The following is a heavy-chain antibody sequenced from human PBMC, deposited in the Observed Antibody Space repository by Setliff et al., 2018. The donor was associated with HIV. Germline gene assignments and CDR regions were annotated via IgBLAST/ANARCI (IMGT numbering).Heavy chain of an antibody. CDR1: GDSISSGGYY. J-gene: IGHJ3*02. D-gene: IGHD6-19*01. CDR2: IYTSGNT. V-gene: IGHV4-61*02. Sequence: SETLSLTCTVSGDSISSGGYYWSWIHQPAGQGLEWIGRIYTSGNTNYNPSTTYNPSLKSRITISLETSRNQFSLRVTSVTATDTAVYYCTRQSPVAGSGAFDIWGQGTMVTVSS. CDR3: TRQSPVAGSGAFDI.